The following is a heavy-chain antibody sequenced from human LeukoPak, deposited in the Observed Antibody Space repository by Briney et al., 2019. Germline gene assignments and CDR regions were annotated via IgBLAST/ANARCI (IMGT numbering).Heavy chain of an antibody. Sequence: GESLKISCKGSGYSITNYWIGWVRQMPGKGLEWMGIIYPGDSDTRYSPSFQGQVTISADKSISIVYLQWSSLKASDTAMYYCARQDCSSTTCFRGMDVWGQGTTVTVSS. D-gene: IGHD2-2*01. CDR1: GYSITNYW. CDR3: ARQDCSSTTCFRGMDV. V-gene: IGHV5-51*01. J-gene: IGHJ6*02. CDR2: IYPGDSDT.